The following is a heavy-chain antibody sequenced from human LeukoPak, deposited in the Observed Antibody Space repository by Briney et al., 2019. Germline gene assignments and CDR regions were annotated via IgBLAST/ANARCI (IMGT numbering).Heavy chain of an antibody. CDR2: ISSSGSTI. D-gene: IGHD2-2*01. Sequence: GGSLRLSCAASGFTFSDYYMSWIRQAPGKGREWVSYISSSGSTIYYADSVKGRFTISRGNAKNSLYLQMNSLRAEDTAVYYCARGYCSSTRCGMDVWGQGTTVTVSS. V-gene: IGHV3-11*01. J-gene: IGHJ6*02. CDR1: GFTFSDYY. CDR3: ARGYCSSTRCGMDV.